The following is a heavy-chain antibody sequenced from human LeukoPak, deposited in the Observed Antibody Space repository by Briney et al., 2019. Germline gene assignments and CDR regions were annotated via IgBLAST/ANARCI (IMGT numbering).Heavy chain of an antibody. Sequence: MSSETLPLTCTVSGGSLRSSAYYWGWIRRPPGKGLEWIGSLSYGGTTYYNPSLKSRTTIPIDTSKNQFSLKVTSVTAADTAVYYCARRVPGWGIEYWGQGTLVTVSS. J-gene: IGHJ4*02. V-gene: IGHV4-39*01. CDR2: LSYGGTT. D-gene: IGHD6-19*01. CDR1: GGSLRSSAYY. CDR3: ARRVPGWGIEY.